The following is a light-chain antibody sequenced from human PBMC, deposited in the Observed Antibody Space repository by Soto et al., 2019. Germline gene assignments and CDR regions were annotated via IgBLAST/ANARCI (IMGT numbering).Light chain of an antibody. CDR3: SSTAGNTFYV. V-gene: IGLV2-8*01. CDR2: QVT. CDR1: SSDVGAYNY. J-gene: IGLJ1*01. Sequence: QSALTQPPSASGSPGQSVTISCTGTSSDVGAYNYVSWYQQHPGKAPKLLLYQVTKRPSGVPDRFSASKSGNTASLTVSGLQAEDAADYYCSSTAGNTFYVFGTGTKLTVL.